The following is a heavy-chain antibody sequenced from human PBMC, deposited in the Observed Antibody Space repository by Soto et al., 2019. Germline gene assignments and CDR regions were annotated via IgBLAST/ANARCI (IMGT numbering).Heavy chain of an antibody. CDR3: ARDDVGTLDY. Sequence: SETLSLTCDVSGASISSGLWWSWVRQPPGKGLEWIGEIYHTESTVYNPSLKSRVTISVDKSKNQFHLNLESVNAADTAVYYGARDDVGTLDYWGRGSLVTAYS. CDR2: IYHTEST. V-gene: IGHV4-4*02. J-gene: IGHJ4*02. D-gene: IGHD3-10*01. CDR1: GASISSGLW.